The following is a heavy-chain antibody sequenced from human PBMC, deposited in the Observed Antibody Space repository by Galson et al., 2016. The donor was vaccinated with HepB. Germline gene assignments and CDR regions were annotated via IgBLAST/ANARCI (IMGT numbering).Heavy chain of an antibody. CDR1: GFTFSSYP. CDR3: AKNDFWSGYPPYFYYGMDV. Sequence: SLRLSCAASGFTFSSYPMHWVRQAPGKGLEWVSAMSGSADRTSYAVSVEGRFTISRDNSRNTLYLEMHSLRAEDTALYYCAKNDFWSGYPPYFYYGMDVWGQGTPVTVSS. D-gene: IGHD3-3*01. V-gene: IGHV3-23*01. CDR2: MSGSADRT. J-gene: IGHJ6*02.